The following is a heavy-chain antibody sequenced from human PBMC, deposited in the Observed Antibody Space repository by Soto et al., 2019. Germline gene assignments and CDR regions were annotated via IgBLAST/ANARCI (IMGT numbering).Heavy chain of an antibody. D-gene: IGHD1-26*01. CDR3: ARDISSGSYDWFDP. J-gene: IGHJ5*02. V-gene: IGHV1-3*01. CDR2: INAASGNT. CDR1: GYTFTSYS. Sequence: ASVEVSCKASGYTFTSYSIQWVRQARGQGLEWMGWINAASGNTKNSQRFQGRVTFTRDTSASTAYMELSSLRSEDTAVYYCARDISSGSYDWFDPWGQGTLVTVSS.